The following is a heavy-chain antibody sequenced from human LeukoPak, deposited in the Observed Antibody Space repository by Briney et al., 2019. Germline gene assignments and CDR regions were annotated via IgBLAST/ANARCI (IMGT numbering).Heavy chain of an antibody. D-gene: IGHD1-26*01. CDR1: GDSISSGDYY. CDR3: ARGQGEWELLAN. V-gene: IGHV4-39*07. CDR2: INHSGST. Sequence: PSETLSLTCTVSGDSISSGDYYWSWIRQPPGKGLEWIGEINHSGSTNYNPSLKSRVTISVDTSKNQFSLKLSSVTAADTAVYYCARGQGEWELLANWGQGTLVTVSS. J-gene: IGHJ4*02.